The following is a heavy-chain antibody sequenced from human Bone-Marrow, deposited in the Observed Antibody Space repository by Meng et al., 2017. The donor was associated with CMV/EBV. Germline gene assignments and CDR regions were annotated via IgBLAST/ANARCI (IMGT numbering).Heavy chain of an antibody. CDR3: ARDNAIFGVVIPLHYYYGMDV. Sequence: SETLSLTCTVSGYSISSGYYWGWIRQPPGKGLEWIGSIYHSGSTYYNPSLKSRVTISVDTSKNQFSLKLSSVTAADTSVYYCARDNAIFGVVIPLHYYYGMDVWGQGTTVTVSS. CDR1: GYSISSGYY. CDR2: IYHSGST. D-gene: IGHD3-3*01. V-gene: IGHV4-38-2*02. J-gene: IGHJ6*02.